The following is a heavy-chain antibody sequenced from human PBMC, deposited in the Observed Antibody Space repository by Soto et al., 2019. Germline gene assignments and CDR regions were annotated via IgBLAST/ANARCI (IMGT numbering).Heavy chain of an antibody. V-gene: IGHV1-69*13. D-gene: IGHD5-18*01. CDR1: GGAFSSYA. CDR2: IIPIFGTA. CDR3: ARGRDTAMVEYFYYYYGMDV. Sequence: ASVKVSCKASGGAFSSYAISWVRQAPGQGLEWMGGIIPIFGTANYAQKFQGRVTITADESTSTAYMELSSLRSEDTAVYYCARGRDTAMVEYFYYYYGMDVWGQGTTVTVS. J-gene: IGHJ6*02.